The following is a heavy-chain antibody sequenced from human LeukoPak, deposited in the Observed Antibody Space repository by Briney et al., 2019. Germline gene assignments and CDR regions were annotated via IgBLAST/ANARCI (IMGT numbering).Heavy chain of an antibody. Sequence: GASVKVSCKASGGTFSSYAISWVRQAPGQGLEWMGGIIPIFGTANYAQKFQGRVTITADESTSTAYMELSSLRSEDTAVYYCARASGGSGSYYQQYYFDYWGQGTLVTVSS. CDR3: ARASGGSGSYYQQYYFDY. CDR1: GGTFSSYA. CDR2: IIPIFGTA. D-gene: IGHD3-10*01. V-gene: IGHV1-69*13. J-gene: IGHJ4*02.